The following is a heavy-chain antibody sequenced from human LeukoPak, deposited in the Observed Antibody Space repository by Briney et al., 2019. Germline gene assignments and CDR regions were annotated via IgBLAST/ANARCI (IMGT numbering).Heavy chain of an antibody. CDR3: ARGVRYYDFWSGYYNPYYFDY. Sequence: SETLSLTCAVYGGSFSVYYWSWIRQPPGKGLEWIGEINHSGSTNYNPSLKSRVTISVDTSKSQFSLKLSSVTAADTAVYYCARGVRYYDFWSGYYNPYYFDYWGQGTLVTVSS. V-gene: IGHV4-34*01. D-gene: IGHD3-3*01. CDR2: INHSGST. J-gene: IGHJ4*02. CDR1: GGSFSVYY.